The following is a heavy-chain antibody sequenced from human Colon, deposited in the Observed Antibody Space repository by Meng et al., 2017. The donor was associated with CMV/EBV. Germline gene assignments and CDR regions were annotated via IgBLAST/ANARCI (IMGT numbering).Heavy chain of an antibody. Sequence: SCAASGFHFSSYAMHWVRQAPGKGLEWVAVISYDGSNKYYADSVKGRFTISRDNSKNTLYLQMNSLRAEDTAVYYCARVVAAAVAFDYWGQGTLVTVSS. J-gene: IGHJ4*02. CDR3: ARVVAAAVAFDY. D-gene: IGHD6-13*01. CDR2: ISYDGSNK. V-gene: IGHV3-30*04. CDR1: GFHFSSYA.